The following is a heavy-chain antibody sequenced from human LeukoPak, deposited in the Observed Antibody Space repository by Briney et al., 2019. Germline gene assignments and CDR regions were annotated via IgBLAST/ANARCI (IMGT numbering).Heavy chain of an antibody. J-gene: IGHJ4*02. CDR2: IYYSGST. V-gene: IGHV4-39*01. Sequence: PSETLSLTCTVSGGSISSSSYYWGWIRQPPGQGLEWIGSIYYSGSTYYNPSLKSRVTISVDTSKNQFSLKLSSVAAADTAVYYCARPDYGPYSSSRYWGQGTLVTVSS. CDR1: GGSISSSSYY. CDR3: ARPDYGPYSSSRY. D-gene: IGHD6-6*01.